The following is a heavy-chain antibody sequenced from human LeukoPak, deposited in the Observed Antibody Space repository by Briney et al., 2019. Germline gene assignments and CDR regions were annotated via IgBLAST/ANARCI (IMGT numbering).Heavy chain of an antibody. Sequence: GGSLRLSCAASGFTFSSCAMSWVRQAPGKGLEWVSGIISTGGSTYYADSVKGRFTISRDNSKSTLSLQMDSLSAEDTAVYYRAKGYSSGWRTYFDYWGQGTLVTVSS. CDR3: AKGYSSGWRTYFDY. CDR1: GFTFSSCA. J-gene: IGHJ4*02. V-gene: IGHV3-23*01. CDR2: IISTGGST. D-gene: IGHD6-19*01.